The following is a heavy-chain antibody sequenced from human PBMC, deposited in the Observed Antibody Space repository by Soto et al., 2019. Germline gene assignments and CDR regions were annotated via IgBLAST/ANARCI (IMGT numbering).Heavy chain of an antibody. CDR3: ARFLVGYYGSGSYPLDY. Sequence: GGSLRLSCAASGFTFSSYSMNWVRQAPGKGLEWVSSISSSSSYIYYADSVKGRFTISRDNAKNSLYLQMNSLRAEDTAVYYCARFLVGYYGSGSYPLDYWGQGTLVTVSS. J-gene: IGHJ4*02. CDR2: ISSSSSYI. V-gene: IGHV3-21*01. CDR1: GFTFSSYS. D-gene: IGHD3-10*01.